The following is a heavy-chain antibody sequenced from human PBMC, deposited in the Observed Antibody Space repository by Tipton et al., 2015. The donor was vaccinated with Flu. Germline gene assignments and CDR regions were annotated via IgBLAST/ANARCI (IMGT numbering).Heavy chain of an antibody. CDR2: IYHSGST. Sequence: TLSLTCTVSGASISSESYYWGWIRQPPGKGLEWIGNIYHSGSTNYNPSLKSRVTISLDKSKNQFSLNLSSVTAADTAVYYCARVGAVTMVRGLAFDAFDIWGLGTMVA. V-gene: IGHV4-39*07. CDR3: ARVGAVTMVRGLAFDAFDI. D-gene: IGHD3-10*01. J-gene: IGHJ3*02. CDR1: GASISSESYY.